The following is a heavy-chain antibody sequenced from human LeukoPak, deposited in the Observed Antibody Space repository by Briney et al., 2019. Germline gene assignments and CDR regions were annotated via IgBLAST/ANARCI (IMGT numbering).Heavy chain of an antibody. CDR3: ASSRSSGYYVLPY. D-gene: IGHD3-22*01. J-gene: IGHJ4*02. CDR1: GGSISSYY. Sequence: SETLSLTCTVSGGSISSYYWSWIRQPPGKGLEWIGYVYYSGSTNYNPSLKSRVTISLDTSKNQFSLELSSLTAADTAVYYCASSRSSGYYVLPYWGQGTLVTVSS. V-gene: IGHV4-59*01. CDR2: VYYSGST.